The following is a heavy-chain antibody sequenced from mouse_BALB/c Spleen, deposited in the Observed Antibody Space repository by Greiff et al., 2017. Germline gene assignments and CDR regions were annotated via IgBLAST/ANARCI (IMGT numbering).Heavy chain of an antibody. CDR1: GYTFTSYW. CDR2: IYPGNSDT. D-gene: IGHD2-4*01. J-gene: IGHJ4*01. CDR3: TREGDYDVAMDY. Sequence: EVQLQQSGTVLARPGASVKMSCKASGYTFTSYWMHWVKQRPGQGLEWIGAIYPGNSDTSYNQKFKGKAKLTAVTSTSTAYMELSSLTNEDSAVYYCTREGDYDVAMDYWGQGTSGTVSS. V-gene: IGHV1-5*01.